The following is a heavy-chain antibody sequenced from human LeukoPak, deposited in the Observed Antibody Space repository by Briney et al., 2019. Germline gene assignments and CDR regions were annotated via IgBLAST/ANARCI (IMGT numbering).Heavy chain of an antibody. V-gene: IGHV1-46*01. D-gene: IGHD1-26*01. CDR3: ARVPYSGSYNYYYYMNV. CDR1: GYTFTSYH. Sequence: GASVKVSCKASGYTFTSYHMHWVRQAPGQGLEWMGVINPSGGSTSYAQKFQGRVTMTRDMSTSTVYMELSSLRSEDTAVYYCARVPYSGSYNYYYYMNVWGKGTTVTVSS. CDR2: INPSGGST. J-gene: IGHJ6*03.